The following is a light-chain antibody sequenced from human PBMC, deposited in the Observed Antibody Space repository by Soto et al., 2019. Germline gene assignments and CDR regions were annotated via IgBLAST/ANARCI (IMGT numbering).Light chain of an antibody. V-gene: IGKV1-39*01. J-gene: IGKJ2*01. CDR1: QSISSY. CDR2: AAS. CDR3: QQSYSMPYT. Sequence: DIQMTQSPSSLSASVGDRVTITCRASQSISSYLNWYQQKPGRAPKLLIQAASSLQSGVPSRFSGSESGTDFTLTITSLQPEDFVTYFCQQSYSMPYTFGPGTKLEIK.